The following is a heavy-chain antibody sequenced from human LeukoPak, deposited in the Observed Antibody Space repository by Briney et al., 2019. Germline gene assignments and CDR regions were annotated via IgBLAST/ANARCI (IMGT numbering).Heavy chain of an antibody. CDR1: GGTFSSYA. CDR2: IIPIFSTA. D-gene: IGHD2-8*01. CDR3: ARGPCTNGVCYREDYYYMDV. Sequence: GASVNVSYKASGGTFSSYAISWVRQAPGQGLEWMGGIIPIFSTANYAQKFQGRVTITTDESTSTAYMELSSLRSEDTAVYYCARGPCTNGVCYREDYYYMDVWGKGTTVTVSS. V-gene: IGHV1-69*05. J-gene: IGHJ6*03.